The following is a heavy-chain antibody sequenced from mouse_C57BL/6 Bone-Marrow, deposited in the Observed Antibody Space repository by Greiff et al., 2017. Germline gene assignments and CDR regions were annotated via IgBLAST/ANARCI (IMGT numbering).Heavy chain of an antibody. CDR1: GYTFTDYY. D-gene: IGHD2-4*01. CDR2: INPYNGGT. CDR3: ARRTMNYAMDY. J-gene: IGHJ4*01. Sequence: VQLKQSGPVLVKPGASVKMSCKASGYTFTDYYMNWVKQSHGKSLEWIGVINPYNGGTSYNQKFKGKATLTVDKSSSTAYMELNSLTSEDSAVYYCARRTMNYAMDYWGQGTSVTVSS. V-gene: IGHV1-19*01.